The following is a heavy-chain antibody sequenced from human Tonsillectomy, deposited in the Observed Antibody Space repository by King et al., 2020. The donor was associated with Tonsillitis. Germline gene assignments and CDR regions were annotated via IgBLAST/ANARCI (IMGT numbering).Heavy chain of an antibody. D-gene: IGHD6-13*01. CDR2: ISSSGSTI. CDR3: ARGSRTVAAAGLGVGY. CDR1: GFTFSSYE. J-gene: IGHJ4*02. V-gene: IGHV3-48*03. Sequence: VQLVESGGGFVQPGGSLRLSCAASGFTFSSYEMNWVRQAPGKELEGVSYISSSGSTIYYADSVKGRFTISRDNAKNSLYLQMNSLRAEDTAVYYCARGSRTVAAAGLGVGYWGQGTLVTVSS.